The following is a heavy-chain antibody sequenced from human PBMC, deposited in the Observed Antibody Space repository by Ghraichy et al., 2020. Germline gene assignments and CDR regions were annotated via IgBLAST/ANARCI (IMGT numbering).Heavy chain of an antibody. CDR2: IGTAGDT. CDR3: ARAYRPYCGGDCSPSGMDV. D-gene: IGHD2-21*02. Sequence: GGSLRLSCAASGFTFSSYDMHWVRQATGKGLEWVSAIGTAGDTYYPGSVKGRFTISRENAKNSLYLQMNSLRAGDTAVYYCARAYRPYCGGDCSPSGMDVWGQGTTVTVSS. V-gene: IGHV3-13*01. CDR1: GFTFSSYD. J-gene: IGHJ6*02.